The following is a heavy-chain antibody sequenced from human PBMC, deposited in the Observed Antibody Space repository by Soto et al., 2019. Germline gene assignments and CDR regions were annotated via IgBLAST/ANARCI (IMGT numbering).Heavy chain of an antibody. CDR2: SYPSGST. V-gene: IGHV4-4*02. D-gene: IGHD2-15*01. CDR1: GGSISSSNW. CDR3: TKDLGYCSGGTCSSDNCFDP. Sequence: SETLSLTCAASGGSISSSNWWSWLRQPPGKRLEWIGESYPSGSTNYTPSLKSRFTISVDNSKNQFSLQLSSVTAADTAEYYATKDLGYCSGGTCSSDNCFDPWGQGTLVTVSS. J-gene: IGHJ5*02.